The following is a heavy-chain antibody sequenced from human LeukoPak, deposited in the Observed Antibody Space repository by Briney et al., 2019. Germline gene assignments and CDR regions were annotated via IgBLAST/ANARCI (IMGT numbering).Heavy chain of an antibody. J-gene: IGHJ4*02. CDR1: EFNFAIYD. CDR2: IDNSGSTK. CDR3: ARPLDY. V-gene: IGHV3-48*03. Sequence: PGGSLRLSCVASEFNFAIYDMMWVRQAPGKELEWVSYIDNSGSTKYYADSVKGRFTISRDNAHNSLYLHMASLRAEDTAIYYCARPLDYWGQGTLVTVSS.